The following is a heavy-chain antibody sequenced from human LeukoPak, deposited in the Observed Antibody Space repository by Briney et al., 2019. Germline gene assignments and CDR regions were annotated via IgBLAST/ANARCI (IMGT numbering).Heavy chain of an antibody. V-gene: IGHV3-11*01. CDR3: ARETAPTDY. J-gene: IGHJ4*02. CDR2: ISSSGGTI. Sequence: PGGSLRLSCAASGFTLSDYYMSWIRQAPGKGLEWVSCISSSGGTIYYADSVKGRFTISRDNAKNSLYLLMNSLRAEDTAVYYCARETAPTDYWGQGTVVTVSS. D-gene: IGHD1-14*01. CDR1: GFTLSDYY.